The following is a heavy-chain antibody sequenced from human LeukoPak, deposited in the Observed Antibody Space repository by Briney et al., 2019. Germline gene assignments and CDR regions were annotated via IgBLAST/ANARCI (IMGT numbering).Heavy chain of an antibody. CDR3: ARGEGYDFWSGYYTSDWYFDL. Sequence: PGGSLRLSCAASGFTFDDYAMHWVRQAPGKGLEWVSGISWNSGSIGYADSVKGRFTISRDNAKNSLYLQMNSLRAEDTAVYYCARGEGYDFWSGYYTSDWYFDLWGRGTLVTVSS. V-gene: IGHV3-9*01. D-gene: IGHD3-3*01. J-gene: IGHJ2*01. CDR2: ISWNSGSI. CDR1: GFTFDDYA.